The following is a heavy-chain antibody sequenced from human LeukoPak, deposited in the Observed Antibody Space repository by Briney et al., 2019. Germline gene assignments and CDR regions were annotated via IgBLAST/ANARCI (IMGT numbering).Heavy chain of an antibody. D-gene: IGHD3-22*01. CDR3: TREAYYYDSSGYYPGGFFDY. V-gene: IGHV3-49*04. J-gene: IGHJ4*02. Sequence: GGSLRLSCTASGFTFGDYAISWVRQAPGKGLEWVGFIRSKAYGGTTEYAASVKGRFTISRDDSKSIAYLQMNSLKTENTAVYYCTREAYYYDSSGYYPGGFFDYWGQGTLVTVSS. CDR1: GFTFGDYA. CDR2: IRSKAYGGTT.